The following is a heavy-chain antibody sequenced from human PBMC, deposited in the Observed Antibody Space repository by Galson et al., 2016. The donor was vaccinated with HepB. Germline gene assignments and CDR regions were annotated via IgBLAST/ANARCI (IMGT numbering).Heavy chain of an antibody. J-gene: IGHJ6*02. CDR2: INQDGRVK. CDR3: ARPLGATHYYYYGMDV. V-gene: IGHV3-7*01. Sequence: SLRLSCAGSGLTFGRDWMSWVRQAPGKGLEWVANINQDGRVKYHVDSVEGRFTISRDNSNNSLYLQMNSLRAEDTAVYYCARPLGATHYYYYGMDVWGQGTTVTVSS. D-gene: IGHD1-26*01. CDR1: GLTFGRDW.